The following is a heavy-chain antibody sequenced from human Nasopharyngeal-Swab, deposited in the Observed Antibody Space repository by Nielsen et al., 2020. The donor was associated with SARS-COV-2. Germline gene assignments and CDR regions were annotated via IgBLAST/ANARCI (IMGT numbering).Heavy chain of an antibody. CDR1: GFTFSSYA. D-gene: IGHD3-22*01. V-gene: IGHV3-30-3*01. Sequence: GESLKISCAASGFTFSSYAMHWVRQAPGKGLECVAVISYDGSNKYYADSVKGRLTISRDNSKNTLSLQMNSLRAEDTAVYYCASSPLDSSGYYYGLAYWGQGTLVTVSS. J-gene: IGHJ4*02. CDR3: ASSPLDSSGYYYGLAY. CDR2: ISYDGSNK.